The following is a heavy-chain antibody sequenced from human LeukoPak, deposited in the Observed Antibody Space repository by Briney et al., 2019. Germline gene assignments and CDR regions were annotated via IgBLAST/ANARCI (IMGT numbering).Heavy chain of an antibody. Sequence: PSETLSLTCTVSGGSISSSSYYWSWIRQPPGKGLEWIGSIYYSGSTYYNPSLKSRVTISVDTSKNQFSLKLSSVTAADTAVYYCASNYSSSWYYFDYWGQGTLVTVSS. CDR2: IYYSGST. J-gene: IGHJ4*02. CDR1: GGSISSSSYY. CDR3: ASNYSSSWYYFDY. D-gene: IGHD6-13*01. V-gene: IGHV4-39*01.